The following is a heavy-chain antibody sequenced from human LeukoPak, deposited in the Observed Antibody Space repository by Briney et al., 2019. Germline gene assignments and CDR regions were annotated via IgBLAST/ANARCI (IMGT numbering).Heavy chain of an antibody. V-gene: IGHV3-30*02. CDR2: IRYDGNNK. D-gene: IGHD1-26*01. J-gene: IGHJ4*02. CDR3: ARDKVVGPSNFDY. Sequence: PGRSLRLSCAASGFTFSSYGIHWVRQAPGKGLEWVAFIRYDGNNKYYADSVKGRFTISRDNSKNTLYLQMNSLRPEDTAVYYCARDKVVGPSNFDYWGQGTLVTVSS. CDR1: GFTFSSYG.